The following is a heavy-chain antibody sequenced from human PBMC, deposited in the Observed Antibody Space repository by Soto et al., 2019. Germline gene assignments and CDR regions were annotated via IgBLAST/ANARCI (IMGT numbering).Heavy chain of an antibody. J-gene: IGHJ6*02. CDR3: ARGGNWGYDNFYYGMDV. Sequence: QVQLVESGGGVVQPGRSLRLSCVASGFTFSTYAMHWVRQAPGKGLEWVAVMSNDGSYKFYAGSVKGRFAISRDNSKNTLSLQMNSLRPDDTAMYFCARGGNWGYDNFYYGMDVWGQGTTVTVSS. CDR1: GFTFSTYA. V-gene: IGHV3-30*09. CDR2: MSNDGSYK. D-gene: IGHD7-27*01.